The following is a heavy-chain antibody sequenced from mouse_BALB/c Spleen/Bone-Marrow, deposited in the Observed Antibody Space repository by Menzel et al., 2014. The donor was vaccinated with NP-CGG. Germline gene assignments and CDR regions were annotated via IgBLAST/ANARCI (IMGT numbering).Heavy chain of an antibody. CDR3: ARKYGDY. J-gene: IGHJ2*01. D-gene: IGHD2-10*02. V-gene: IGHV1-80*01. CDR2: IYPGDGET. CDR1: GYPFSSYW. Sequence: QVQLQQSGAELVRPGSSLKISCKASGYPFSSYWMSWVKQRPGQGLEWIGQIYPGDGETNYNGKFKGNATLTADKSSSTAYVQLISLTSEDSAVYFCARKYGDYWGQGTTLTVSS.